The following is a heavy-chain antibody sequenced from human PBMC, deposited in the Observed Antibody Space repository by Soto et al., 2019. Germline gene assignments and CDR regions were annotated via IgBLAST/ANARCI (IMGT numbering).Heavy chain of an antibody. J-gene: IGHJ6*02. D-gene: IGHD3-9*01. V-gene: IGHV3-33*01. CDR3: ARDISGYDILTAITPQYYYYYGMDV. CDR1: GFTFSSYG. CDR2: IWYDGSNK. Sequence: QVQLVESGGGVVQPGRSLRLSCAASGFTFSSYGMHWVRQAPGKGLEWVAVIWYDGSNKYYADSVKGRFTISRDNSKNTLYLQMNSLRAEDTAVYYCARDISGYDILTAITPQYYYYYGMDVWGQGTTVTVSS.